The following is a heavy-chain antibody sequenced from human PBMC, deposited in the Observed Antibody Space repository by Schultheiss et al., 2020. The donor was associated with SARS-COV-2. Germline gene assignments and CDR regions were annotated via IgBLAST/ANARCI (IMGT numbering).Heavy chain of an antibody. CDR1: GGSISSGGYY. D-gene: IGHD1-14*01. J-gene: IGHJ6*02. V-gene: IGHV4-61*08. Sequence: SETLSLTCTVSGGSISSGGYYWSWIRQHPGKGLEWIGYIYYSGSTNYNPSLRSRVTISVDTSKNQFSLKLSSVTAADTAVYYCARGREATTYGMDVWGQGTTVTVSS. CDR2: IYYSGST. CDR3: ARGREATTYGMDV.